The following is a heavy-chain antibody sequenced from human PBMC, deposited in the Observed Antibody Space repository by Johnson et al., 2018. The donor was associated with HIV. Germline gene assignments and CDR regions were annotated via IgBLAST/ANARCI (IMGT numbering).Heavy chain of an antibody. J-gene: IGHJ3*02. D-gene: IGHD1-26*01. V-gene: IGHV3-11*04. CDR1: GFTFSDYY. CDR2: ISSSGSTI. CDR3: AKVSWEARLGDPFDI. Sequence: QVQLVESGGGLVKPGGSLRLSCTASGFTFSDYYMSWIRQAPGKGLEWVSYISSSGSTIYDADSVKGRFTISRDNSKNTLYLQMNSLRAEDTAVYYCAKVSWEARLGDPFDIWGQGTMVTVSS.